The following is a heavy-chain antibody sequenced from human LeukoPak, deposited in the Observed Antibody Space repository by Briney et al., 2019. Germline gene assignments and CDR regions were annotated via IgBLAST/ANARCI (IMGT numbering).Heavy chain of an antibody. V-gene: IGHV4-31*03. D-gene: IGHD4-23*01. CDR1: GGSISSGGYY. CDR2: IYYSGST. CDR3: ARGGLRWVPH. J-gene: IGHJ4*02. Sequence: SETLFLTCTVSGGSISSGGYYWSWIRPHPGKGLEWIGYIYYSGSTYYNPSLKSRVTISVDTSKNQFSLKLSSVTAADTAVYYCARGGLRWVPHWGQGTLVTVSS.